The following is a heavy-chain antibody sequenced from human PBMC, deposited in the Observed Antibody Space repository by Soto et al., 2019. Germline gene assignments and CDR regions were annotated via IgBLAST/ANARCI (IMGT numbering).Heavy chain of an antibody. V-gene: IGHV3-30*18. D-gene: IGHD3-22*01. CDR3: AKGAYYDSSGYCDY. CDR2: ISYDGSNK. J-gene: IGHJ4*02. Sequence: QVQLVESGGGVVQPGRSLRLSCAASGFTFSSYGMHWVRQAPGKGLEWVAVISYDGSNKYYADSVKGRFTISRDNSKNRLYLQVNSLRAEDTAVYYCAKGAYYDSSGYCDYWGPGTLVTVSS. CDR1: GFTFSSYG.